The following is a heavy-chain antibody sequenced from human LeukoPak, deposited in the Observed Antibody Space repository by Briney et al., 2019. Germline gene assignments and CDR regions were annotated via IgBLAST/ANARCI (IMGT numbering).Heavy chain of an antibody. CDR1: GASISSTNW. Sequence: PSETLSLTCAVSGASISSTNWWSWVRQPPGKGLEWIGEIYHTGSTNYNPSLESRVTTSIDKSKNQFSLKLSSVTAADTAVYYCARGVGTSGDYWGQGTLVTVSS. D-gene: IGHD1/OR15-1a*01. V-gene: IGHV4-4*02. CDR2: IYHTGST. CDR3: ARGVGTSGDY. J-gene: IGHJ4*02.